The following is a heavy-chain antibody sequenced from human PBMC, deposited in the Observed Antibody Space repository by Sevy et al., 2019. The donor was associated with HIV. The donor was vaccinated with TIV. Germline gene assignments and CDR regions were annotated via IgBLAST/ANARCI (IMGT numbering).Heavy chain of an antibody. CDR2: IYSDGNT. CDR3: ARGLILEWSWYGMDV. Sequence: GGSLRLSCAASGFTVSSNYMSWVRQAPGKGLEWVSVIYSDGNTYYADSVKGRFTISRDNSKNTLYLQMNSLRAEDRAVYYCARGLILEWSWYGMDVWGQGTTVTVSS. J-gene: IGHJ6*02. D-gene: IGHD3-3*01. V-gene: IGHV3-53*01. CDR1: GFTVSSNY.